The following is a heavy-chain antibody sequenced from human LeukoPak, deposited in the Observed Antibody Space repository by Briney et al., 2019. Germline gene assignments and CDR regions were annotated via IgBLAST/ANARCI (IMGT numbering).Heavy chain of an antibody. V-gene: IGHV4-30-2*01. J-gene: IGHJ3*02. D-gene: IGHD5-18*01. CDR2: IYHSGST. Sequence: SETLSLTCAVSGGSISSGGYSWSWIRQPPGKGLEWIGYIYHSGSTYYNPSLKSRVTISVDRSKNQFSLKLTSVTAADTAVYYCARGEIQLWFGAFDIWGQGTMVTVSS. CDR1: GGSISSGGYS. CDR3: ARGEIQLWFGAFDI.